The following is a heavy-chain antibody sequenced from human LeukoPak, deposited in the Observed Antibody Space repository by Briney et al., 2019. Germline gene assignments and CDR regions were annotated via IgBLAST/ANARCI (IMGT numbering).Heavy chain of an antibody. V-gene: IGHV3-48*03. CDR2: ISKSDNTI. CDR3: AREVGFDAFDI. J-gene: IGHJ3*02. CDR1: GFTFSSFE. D-gene: IGHD3-10*01. Sequence: GGSLRLSCAASGFTFSSFEMNWVRQAPGEGLEWVSYISKSDNTIYYGDSVQGQFTISRDNAKNSLYPQMHSLSADDPAIYYCAREVGFDAFDIWGQGTMVPAS.